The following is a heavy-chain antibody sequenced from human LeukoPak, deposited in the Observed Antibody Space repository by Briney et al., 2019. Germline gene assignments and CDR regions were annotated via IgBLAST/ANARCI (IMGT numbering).Heavy chain of an antibody. D-gene: IGHD3-3*01. V-gene: IGHV3-43*02. CDR3: AKEIRPQVDDLWSTTYYYYGMDV. J-gene: IGHJ6*02. CDR2: ISGDGTST. Sequence: GGSLRLSCAASGFTFDDYAMHWVRQAPGKGLEWVSVISGDGTSTDFADSVKGRFTISRDSSKNSLYLQMSSLRTEDTALYYCAKEIRPQVDDLWSTTYYYYGMDVWGRGTTVTVSS. CDR1: GFTFDDYA.